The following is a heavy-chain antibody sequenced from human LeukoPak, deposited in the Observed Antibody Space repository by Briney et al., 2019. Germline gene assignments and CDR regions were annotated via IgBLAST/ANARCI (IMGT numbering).Heavy chain of an antibody. CDR3: ARDNSATSDCSSTSCFHFDY. V-gene: IGHV1-18*01. CDR1: GYTFTRFG. CDR2: ISGYNGNT. D-gene: IGHD2-2*01. J-gene: IGHJ4*02. Sequence: ASVKVSCKASGYTFTRFGISWVRQAPGQGLEWMGWISGYNGNTNYAQNLQGRVTMTTDTSTGTAYMELRSLTSDDTAVYYCARDNSATSDCSSTSCFHFDYWGQGTLVTVSS.